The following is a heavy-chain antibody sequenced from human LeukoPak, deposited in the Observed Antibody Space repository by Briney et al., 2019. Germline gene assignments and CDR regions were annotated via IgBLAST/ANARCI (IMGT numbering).Heavy chain of an antibody. D-gene: IGHD6-19*01. Sequence: ASVKVSCKASGYTFTSYYMHWVRQAPGQGLEWMGIINPSGGSTSYAQKFQGRVTMTRDTSTSTVYMELSSLRSEDTALYYCATWEEAVAGNYWGQGTLVTVSS. CDR3: ATWEEAVAGNY. J-gene: IGHJ4*02. V-gene: IGHV1-46*01. CDR1: GYTFTSYY. CDR2: INPSGGST.